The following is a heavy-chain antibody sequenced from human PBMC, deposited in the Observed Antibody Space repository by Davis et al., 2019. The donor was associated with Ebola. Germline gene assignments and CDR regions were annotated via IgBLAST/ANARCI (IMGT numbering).Heavy chain of an antibody. J-gene: IGHJ4*02. CDR1: GGSVRNGNYY. V-gene: IGHV4-61*01. D-gene: IGHD5-12*01. CDR2: IYYNGNT. Sequence: SETLSLTCTVSGGSVRNGNYYWSWIRQPPGKGLEWIGYIYYNGNTNYNPSLKSRVTISVDTSKNQFSLKLNSVSAADTAVYYCARDFGSGYDFDFWGQGTLVTVSS. CDR3: ARDFGSGYDFDF.